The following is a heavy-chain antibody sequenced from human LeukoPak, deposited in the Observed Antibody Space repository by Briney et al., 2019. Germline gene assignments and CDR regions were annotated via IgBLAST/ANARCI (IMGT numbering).Heavy chain of an antibody. CDR2: IWYDGSNK. J-gene: IGHJ4*02. CDR3: AKVRYSSGWWYLSY. CDR1: GFTFSSYG. V-gene: IGHV3-33*06. D-gene: IGHD6-19*01. Sequence: PGGSPRLSCAASGFTFSSYGMHWVRQAPGKGLEWVAVIWYDGSNKYYADSVKGRFTISRDNSKNTLYLQMNSLRAEDTAVYYCAKVRYSSGWWYLSYWGQGTLVTVSS.